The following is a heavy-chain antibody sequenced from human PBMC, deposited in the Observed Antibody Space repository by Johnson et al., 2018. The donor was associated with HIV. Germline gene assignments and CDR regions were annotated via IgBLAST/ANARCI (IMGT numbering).Heavy chain of an antibody. CDR2: INCNGGSK. CDR1: GFTFDDYG. D-gene: IGHD6-19*01. V-gene: IGHV3-20*04. CDR3: ARGVGGAGDDAFDI. J-gene: IGHJ3*02. Sequence: VQLVESGGGIVRQGGSLRLSCAASGFTFDDYGMTWVRQAPGTGLEWVSGINCNGGSKGYGNSVKGPFTISRDNAKNSLYMQMNSLRAEDTALYYCARGVGGAGDDAFDIWGQGTMVTVSS.